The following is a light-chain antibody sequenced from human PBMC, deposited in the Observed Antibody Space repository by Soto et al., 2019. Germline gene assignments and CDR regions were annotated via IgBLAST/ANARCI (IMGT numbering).Light chain of an antibody. J-gene: IGKJ3*01. CDR2: DAS. CDR1: QSISTW. Sequence: DIQMTQSPSTLSASVGDRVTITCRASQSISTWLAWYQQKPGRAPKLLIYDASILESGVPSMFSGSGSGTEFTLTISSLQPDDFATYYCQQYNSYSFGPGTKVDIK. CDR3: QQYNSYS. V-gene: IGKV1-5*01.